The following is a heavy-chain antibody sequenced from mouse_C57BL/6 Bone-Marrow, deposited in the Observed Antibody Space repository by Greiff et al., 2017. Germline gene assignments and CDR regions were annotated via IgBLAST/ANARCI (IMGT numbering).Heavy chain of an antibody. CDR1: GYTFTSYW. CDR3: AREVIVTTRYYAMDY. D-gene: IGHD2-5*01. J-gene: IGHJ4*01. Sequence: QVQLQQPGAELVKPGAPVKLSCKASGYTFTSYWMHWVKQRPGQGLEWIGMIHPNSGSTNYNEKFKSKATLTVDKSSSTAYMQLSSLTSEDSAVYYCAREVIVTTRYYAMDYWGQGTSVTVSS. V-gene: IGHV1-64*01. CDR2: IHPNSGST.